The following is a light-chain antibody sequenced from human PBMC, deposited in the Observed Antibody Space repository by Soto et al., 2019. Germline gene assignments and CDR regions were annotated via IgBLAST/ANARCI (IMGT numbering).Light chain of an antibody. CDR2: DAS. Sequence: EIVLTQSPATLSLSPGERATLSCRASQSVSSYLAWYQQKPGQAPRLLIYDASNKATGIPARLSGSGSGTDFTLSISSLEPEDFAVYYCQQRSNWPALRTFSGGNKVEIK. V-gene: IGKV3-11*01. CDR1: QSVSSY. J-gene: IGKJ4*01. CDR3: QQRSNWPALRT.